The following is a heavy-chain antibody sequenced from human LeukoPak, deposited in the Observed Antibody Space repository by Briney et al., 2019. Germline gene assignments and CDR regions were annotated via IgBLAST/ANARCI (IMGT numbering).Heavy chain of an antibody. Sequence: GASVKVSCKASGYTFTGYYMHWVRQAPGQGLEWMGRINPNSGGTNYAQKFQGRVTMTRDTSISTAYMELSRLRSDDTAVYYCARDATPGYCSSTSCYAYYYYYYMDVWGKGTTVTVSS. V-gene: IGHV1-2*06. CDR3: ARDATPGYCSSTSCYAYYYYYYMDV. J-gene: IGHJ6*03. CDR2: INPNSGGT. D-gene: IGHD2-2*01. CDR1: GYTFTGYY.